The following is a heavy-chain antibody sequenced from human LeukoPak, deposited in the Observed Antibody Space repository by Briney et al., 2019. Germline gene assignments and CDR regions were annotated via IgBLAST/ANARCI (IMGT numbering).Heavy chain of an antibody. J-gene: IGHJ4*02. V-gene: IGHV4-59*12. CDR2: IYYSGST. Sequence: SETLSLTCTVSGDSISSFYWTWIRQPPGKGLEWIGYIYYSGSTNYNPSLQSRVIISVDTSQNQFSLKLSSVTAADTAVYYCAASITMIPGEWGYWGQGTLVTVSS. D-gene: IGHD3-22*01. CDR1: GDSISSFY. CDR3: AASITMIPGEWGY.